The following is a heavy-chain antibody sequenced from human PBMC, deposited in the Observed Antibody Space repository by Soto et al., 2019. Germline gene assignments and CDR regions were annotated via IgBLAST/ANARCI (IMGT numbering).Heavy chain of an antibody. CDR2: ISWNSGSI. CDR3: AKDHKPYYYDSSGYFDY. D-gene: IGHD3-22*01. J-gene: IGHJ4*02. Sequence: EVQLVESGGGLVQPGRSLRLSCAASGFTFDDYAMHWVRQAPGKGLEWVSGISWNSGSIGYADSVKGRFTISRDNAKNSLYLQMNSLRVEDTALYYCAKDHKPYYYDSSGYFDYWGQGTLVTVSS. CDR1: GFTFDDYA. V-gene: IGHV3-9*01.